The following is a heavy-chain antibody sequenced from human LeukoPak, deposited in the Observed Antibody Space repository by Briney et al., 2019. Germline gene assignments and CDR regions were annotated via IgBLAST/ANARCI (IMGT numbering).Heavy chain of an antibody. CDR1: GFTFDDYA. Sequence: PGGSLRLSCAASGFTFDDYAMHWVRQAPGKGLEWVSGISWNSGSIGYADSVKGRFTISRDNAKNSLYLQMNSLRAEDTALYYCAKDRTRGSSGPDYWGQGTLVTVSS. J-gene: IGHJ4*02. D-gene: IGHD6-25*01. V-gene: IGHV3-9*01. CDR3: AKDRTRGSSGPDY. CDR2: ISWNSGSI.